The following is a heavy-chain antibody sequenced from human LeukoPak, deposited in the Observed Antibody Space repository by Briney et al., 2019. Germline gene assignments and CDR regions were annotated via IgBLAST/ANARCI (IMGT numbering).Heavy chain of an antibody. Sequence: PGGSLRLSCAASGFTFDDYAMHWFRQAPEKGLEWVSLISGDGGSTYYADSVMGRFTISRDNSKNSLYLQMNSLRTEDTALYYCAKDDSPFSVAYSMVRGASMGMDVWGQGTTVTVSS. V-gene: IGHV3-43*02. CDR2: ISGDGGST. CDR3: AKDDSPFSVAYSMVRGASMGMDV. D-gene: IGHD3-10*01. J-gene: IGHJ6*02. CDR1: GFTFDDYA.